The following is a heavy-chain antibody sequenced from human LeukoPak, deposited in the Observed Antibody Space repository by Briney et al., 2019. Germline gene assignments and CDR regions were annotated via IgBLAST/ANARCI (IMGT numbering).Heavy chain of an antibody. CDR3: ARDTSGSYYAPDY. V-gene: IGHV4-59*01. CDR1: GGSISSYY. Sequence: SETLSLTCTVSGGSISSYYWSWIRQPPGKGLEWIGYIYYSGSTNYNPSLKSRVTISVDTSKNQFSLKLSSVTAADTAVYYCARDTSGSYYAPDYWGQGTLVSVSS. J-gene: IGHJ4*02. D-gene: IGHD3-10*01. CDR2: IYYSGST.